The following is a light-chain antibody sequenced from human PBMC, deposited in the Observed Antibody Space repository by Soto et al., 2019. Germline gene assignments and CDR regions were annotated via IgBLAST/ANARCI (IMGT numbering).Light chain of an antibody. V-gene: IGKV3-15*01. CDR3: QSYEGWSPERA. J-gene: IGKJ1*01. CDR2: GAS. CDR1: QNITTN. Sequence: DIMLTQSPATLSVFPGERATLSCRASQNITTNLAWYQQRPGRAPRLLIYGASTRATGVPDRFGGSGSVTEFTLTISALQSEDFALYYCQSYEGWSPERAFGQGTKVDI.